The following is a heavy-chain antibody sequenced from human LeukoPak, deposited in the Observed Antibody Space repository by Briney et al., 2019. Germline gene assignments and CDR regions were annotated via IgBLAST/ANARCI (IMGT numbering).Heavy chain of an antibody. Sequence: PSETLSLTCTVSGGSISSGSYYWSWIRQPAGKGLEWIGRIYTSGSTNYNPSLKSRVTISVDTSKNQFSLKLSSVTAADTAVYYCARGSLPRTQRTYCGGDCYPNWFDPWGQGTLVTVSS. J-gene: IGHJ5*02. CDR2: IYTSGST. CDR1: GGSISSGSYY. D-gene: IGHD2-21*01. V-gene: IGHV4-61*02. CDR3: ARGSLPRTQRTYCGGDCYPNWFDP.